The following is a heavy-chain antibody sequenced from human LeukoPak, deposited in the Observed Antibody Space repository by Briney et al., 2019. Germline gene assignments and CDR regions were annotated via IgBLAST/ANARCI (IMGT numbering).Heavy chain of an antibody. Sequence: SVKVSCKASGGTFSSYAISWVRQAPGQGLEWMGGIIPIFGTANYAQKFQGRVTITADESTSTAYMELSSLRSEDTAVYYCATGYRSSTSCYSAFDIWGQGTMVTVSS. CDR2: IIPIFGTA. D-gene: IGHD2-2*01. CDR3: ATGYRSSTSCYSAFDI. CDR1: GGTFSSYA. J-gene: IGHJ3*02. V-gene: IGHV1-69*13.